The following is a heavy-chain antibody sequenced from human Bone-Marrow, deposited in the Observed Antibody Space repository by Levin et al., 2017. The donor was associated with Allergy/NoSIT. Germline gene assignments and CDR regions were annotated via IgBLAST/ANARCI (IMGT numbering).Heavy chain of an antibody. D-gene: IGHD1-26*01. CDR2: IFYSGHT. CDR3: ARIFSGTYGNDAFDI. Sequence: SETLSLTCTVSGGSVSSDFYYWTWIRQPPGKGLEWIGDIFYSGHTNYNPYLKSRVTMSIATSKNQFSLKLSSVTGADTAVYYCARIFSGTYGNDAFDIWGQGTMVTVSS. V-gene: IGHV4-61*01. J-gene: IGHJ3*02. CDR1: GGSVSSDFYY.